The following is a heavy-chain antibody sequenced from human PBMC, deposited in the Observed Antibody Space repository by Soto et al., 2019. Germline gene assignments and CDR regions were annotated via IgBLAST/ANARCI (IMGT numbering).Heavy chain of an antibody. CDR1: GLPFTTAW. J-gene: IGHJ6*04. D-gene: IGHD4-4*01. V-gene: IGHV3-15*07. Sequence: PVGSLRLSCTASGLPFTTAWINWVRQAPGKGLEWVGFIRSKTDGGTTDFAAPVKGRFTISRDDSKSIAYLQMNSLQTDDTAVYYCTRDYEYSNYGEDVWGKGTTVTVSS. CDR2: IRSKTDGGTT. CDR3: TRDYEYSNYGEDV.